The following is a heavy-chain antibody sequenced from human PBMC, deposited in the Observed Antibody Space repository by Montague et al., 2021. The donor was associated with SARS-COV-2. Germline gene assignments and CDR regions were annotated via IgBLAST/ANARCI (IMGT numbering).Heavy chain of an antibody. J-gene: IGHJ4*02. Sequence: SETLSLTCTVSGASISSSSYYWGWIRQPPGKELEWIGFKYYSGSTYYNPTLKSRVTISVDTSKNQFSLKLSSVTAADTAVYYCATLTASITILGVVQGYYFDDWGQGTLVTVSS. V-gene: IGHV4-39*01. D-gene: IGHD3-3*01. CDR3: ATLTASITILGVVQGYYFDD. CDR2: KYYSGST. CDR1: GASISSSSYY.